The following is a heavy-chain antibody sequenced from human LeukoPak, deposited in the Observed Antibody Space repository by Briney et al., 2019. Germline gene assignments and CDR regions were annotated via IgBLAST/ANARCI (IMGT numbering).Heavy chain of an antibody. J-gene: IGHJ4*02. V-gene: IGHV4-4*07. Sequence: PSETLSLTCSVSGASLTIYYWNWIRQPAGKGLEWIGRYASGTTTHNPSLKSQFSMSIDTSKNQISLKLTSVTAADTAVYYCARDAGEYVGGSAGHYFDYWGQGTLVTVSS. CDR1: GASLTIYY. CDR2: YASGTT. D-gene: IGHD1-26*01. CDR3: ARDAGEYVGGSAGHYFDY.